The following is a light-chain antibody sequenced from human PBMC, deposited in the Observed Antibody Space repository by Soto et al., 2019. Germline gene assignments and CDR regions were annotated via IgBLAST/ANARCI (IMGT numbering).Light chain of an antibody. J-gene: IGKJ1*01. CDR1: QSISSW. CDR3: QQYNSHPTWT. Sequence: DIQMTQSPSSLSASVGDRVTITCRASQSISSWLAWYQQKPGKAPKLLIYDASSLESGVPSRFSGSGSGTEFTLTISSLQPDDFATYYCQQYNSHPTWTFGQGTKVDIK. V-gene: IGKV1-5*01. CDR2: DAS.